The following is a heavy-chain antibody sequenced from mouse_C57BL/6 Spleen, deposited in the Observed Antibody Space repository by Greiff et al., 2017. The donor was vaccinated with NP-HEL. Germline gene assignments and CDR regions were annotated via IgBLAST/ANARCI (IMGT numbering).Heavy chain of an antibody. D-gene: IGHD3-3*01. V-gene: IGHV1-15*01. CDR2: IDPETGGT. CDR1: GYTFTDYE. J-gene: IGHJ2*01. CDR3: TRWGGTDY. Sequence: QVHVKQSGAELVRPGASVTLSCKASGYTFTDYEMHWVKQTPVHGLEWIGAIDPETGGTAYNQKFKGKAILTADKSSSTAYMELRSLTSEDSAVYYCTRWGGTDYWGQGTTLTVSS.